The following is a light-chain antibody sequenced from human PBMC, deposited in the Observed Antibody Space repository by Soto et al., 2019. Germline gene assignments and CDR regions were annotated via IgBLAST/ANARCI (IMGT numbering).Light chain of an antibody. V-gene: IGLV2-8*01. J-gene: IGLJ1*01. Sequence: QSALTQPPSASGSPGQSVTISCTGTSSDVGAYNYVSWYQQYPGEVPKLMVYGVNKRPSGVPDRFSGSKSGNTASLTVSGLQAEDEADYYCTSYAGGNNVFGTGTKVTVL. CDR3: TSYAGGNNV. CDR2: GVN. CDR1: SSDVGAYNY.